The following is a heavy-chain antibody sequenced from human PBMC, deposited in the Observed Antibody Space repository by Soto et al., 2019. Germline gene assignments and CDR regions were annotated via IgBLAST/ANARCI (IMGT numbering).Heavy chain of an antibody. J-gene: IGHJ6*03. CDR1: GDSVSSNSAA. Sequence: SQTLSLTCAISGDSVSSNSAAWNWIRQSPSRGLEWLGRTYYRSKWYNDYAVSVKSRITINPDTSKNQFSLQLNSVTPEDTAVYYCAREGLSSWYSHYYYMDVWGKGTTVTVSS. CDR2: TYYRSKWYN. CDR3: AREGLSSWYSHYYYMDV. V-gene: IGHV6-1*01. D-gene: IGHD6-13*01.